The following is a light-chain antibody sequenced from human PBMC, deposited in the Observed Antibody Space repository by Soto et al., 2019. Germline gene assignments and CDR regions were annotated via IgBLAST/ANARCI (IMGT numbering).Light chain of an antibody. CDR1: QNILNY. CDR3: QQRINWQVT. J-gene: IGKJ2*01. Sequence: EIVLTQSPPTLSLSPGERATLSCRASQNILNYLDWYQQRPGQAPRLLISDASNRATGIPGRFSGSGSGTYFTLTISSLEPEDFALYYCQQRINWQVTFGQGTKLEIK. CDR2: DAS. V-gene: IGKV3-11*01.